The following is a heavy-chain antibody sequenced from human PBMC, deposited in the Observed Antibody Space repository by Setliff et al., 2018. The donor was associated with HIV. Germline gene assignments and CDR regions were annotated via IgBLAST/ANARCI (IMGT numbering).Heavy chain of an antibody. Sequence: SETLSLTCTVSGGSASNSRYYWAWIRQPPGKGLEYIGSIHYNERTYYNPSLKSRVTISVDTSKNHLSLKRTSVTAADTGLYYCARGAIAVAGISYYYYGMDVWGQGTTVTVSS. D-gene: IGHD6-19*01. CDR2: IHYNERT. V-gene: IGHV4-39*02. J-gene: IGHJ6*02. CDR1: GGSASNSRYY. CDR3: ARGAIAVAGISYYYYGMDV.